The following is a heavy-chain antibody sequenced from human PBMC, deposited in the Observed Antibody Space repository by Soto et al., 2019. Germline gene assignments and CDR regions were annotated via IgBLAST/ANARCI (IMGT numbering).Heavy chain of an antibody. D-gene: IGHD3-10*01. J-gene: IGHJ6*03. CDR3: ARGGVRRASCCVDYYYMDV. V-gene: IGHV3-74*01. CDR1: GFTFSSYW. Sequence: EVQLVESGGDLVQPGGSLRLSCAASGFTFSSYWMNWVRQAPGKGLVWVSRINSDGSSTSYADSVKGRFTISRDNAKNTLYLQMNSLRAEETAVYYCARGGVRRASCCVDYYYMDVWGKGTTVTVSS. CDR2: INSDGSST.